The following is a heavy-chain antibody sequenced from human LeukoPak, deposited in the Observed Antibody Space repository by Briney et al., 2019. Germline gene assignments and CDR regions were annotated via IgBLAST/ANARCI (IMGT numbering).Heavy chain of an antibody. CDR2: IYYSGST. CDR3: ARDVSYYDILTGYYQNKILSNWFDP. J-gene: IGHJ5*02. Sequence: PSETLSLTCTVSGGSISSYYWSWIRQPPGKGLEWIGYIYYSGSTNYNPSLKSRVTMSVDTSKNQFSLKLSSVTAADTAVYYCARDVSYYDILTGYYQNKILSNWFDPWGQGTLVTVSS. D-gene: IGHD3-9*01. CDR1: GGSISSYY. V-gene: IGHV4-59*12.